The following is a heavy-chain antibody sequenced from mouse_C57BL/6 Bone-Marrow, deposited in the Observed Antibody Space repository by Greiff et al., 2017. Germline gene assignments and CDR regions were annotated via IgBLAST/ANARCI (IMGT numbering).Heavy chain of an antibody. D-gene: IGHD1-1*01. V-gene: IGHV5-17*01. Sequence: EVHLVESGGGLVKPGGSLKLSCAASGFTFSDYGMHWVRQAPEKGLEWVAYISSGSSTIYYADTVKGRFTISRDNAKNTLFLQMTSLRSDDTAMYYCRGDNYGSSDYWGQGTTRTVSS. J-gene: IGHJ2*01. CDR3: RGDNYGSSDY. CDR1: GFTFSDYG. CDR2: ISSGSSTI.